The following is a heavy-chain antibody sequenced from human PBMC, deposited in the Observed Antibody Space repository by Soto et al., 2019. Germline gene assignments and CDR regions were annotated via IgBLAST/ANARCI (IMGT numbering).Heavy chain of an antibody. CDR3: ARSPRGVTTVTTVDY. J-gene: IGHJ4*02. CDR2: ISRSSSDI. V-gene: IGHV3-21*01. CDR1: GFTFSAYS. Sequence: EVQLVESGGGLVKPGGSLRLSCAPFGFTFSAYSMNWVRQAPGKGLEWVSSISRSSSDIYYADSVKGRFTRPRDNAKNSLYLQMNSLRAEDTAVYYCARSPRGVTTVTTVDYWGQGTLVTVSS. D-gene: IGHD4-17*01.